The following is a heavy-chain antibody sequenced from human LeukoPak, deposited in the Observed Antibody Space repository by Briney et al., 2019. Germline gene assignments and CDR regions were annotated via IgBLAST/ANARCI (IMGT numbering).Heavy chain of an antibody. CDR3: AKDLHYGSADY. CDR2: INPDGSTT. D-gene: IGHD3-10*01. CDR1: GFTFSNYW. J-gene: IGHJ4*02. Sequence: GGSLRLSCAASGFTFSNYWMHWVRQDPGKELVWVSFINPDGSTTNYADSVKGRLTISRDNAKNALYLQMNSLRAEDTAVYYCAKDLHYGSADYWGQGTLVTVSS. V-gene: IGHV3-74*01.